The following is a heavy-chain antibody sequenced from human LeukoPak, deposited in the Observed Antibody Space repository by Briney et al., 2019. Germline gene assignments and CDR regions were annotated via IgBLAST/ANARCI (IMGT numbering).Heavy chain of an antibody. CDR3: ARGSSGWSFDY. Sequence: ASVKVSCKASGYTFSTYRIIWVRQAPGQGLEWMGWISVYNGNTNYAQNLQGRVTMTTDTSTSTAYKELRSLRSDDTALYYCARGSSGWSFDYWGQGTLVTVSS. D-gene: IGHD6-13*01. J-gene: IGHJ4*02. CDR1: GYTFSTYR. CDR2: ISVYNGNT. V-gene: IGHV1-18*01.